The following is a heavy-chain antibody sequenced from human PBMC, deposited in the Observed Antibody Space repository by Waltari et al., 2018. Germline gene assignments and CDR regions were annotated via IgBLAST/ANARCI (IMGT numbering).Heavy chain of an antibody. CDR3: AAGYYYDSSGYLEYFQH. CDR1: GFTFTSSA. J-gene: IGHJ1*01. V-gene: IGHV1-58*01. Sequence: QMQLVQSGPEVKKPGTSVKVSCKASGFTFTSSAVQWVRQARGQRLEWIGWIVVGSGNTNDAQKFQERVTITRDMSTSTAYMELSSLRSEDTAVYYCAAGYYYDSSGYLEYFQHWGQGTLVTVSS. D-gene: IGHD3-22*01. CDR2: IVVGSGNT.